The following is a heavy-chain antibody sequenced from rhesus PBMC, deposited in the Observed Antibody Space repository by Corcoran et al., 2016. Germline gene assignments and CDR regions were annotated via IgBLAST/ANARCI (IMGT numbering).Heavy chain of an antibody. CDR2: IEGISAIT. V-gene: IGHV4-73*01. Sequence: QVKLQQWGEGLVKPSETLSLICAVHGCFISGYYHWSWIRQPPGKGLEWIGNIEGISAITNYDPSLTNRVTISKDTSKNQFSLKLSSVTAAATAVYYGARGNWNHELDVWGRGVLVTVSS. D-gene: IGHD1-1*01. CDR1: GCFISGYYH. J-gene: IGHJ5-2*02. CDR3: ARGNWNHELDV.